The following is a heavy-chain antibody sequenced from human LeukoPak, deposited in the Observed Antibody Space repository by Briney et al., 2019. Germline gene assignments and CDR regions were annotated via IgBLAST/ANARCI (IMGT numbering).Heavy chain of an antibody. CDR3: ARDLEVGATPRDY. D-gene: IGHD1-26*01. J-gene: IGHJ4*02. CDR1: GYTFTSYD. CDR2: MNPNSGNT. V-gene: IGHV1-8*01. Sequence: ASVKVSCKASGYTFTSYDINWVRQATGQGLEWMGWMNPNSGNTGYAQKFQGRVTMTRNTSISTAYMELSRLRSDDTAVYYCARDLEVGATPRDYWGQGTLVTVSS.